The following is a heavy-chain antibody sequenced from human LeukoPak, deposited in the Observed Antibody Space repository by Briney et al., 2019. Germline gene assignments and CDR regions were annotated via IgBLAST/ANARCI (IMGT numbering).Heavy chain of an antibody. CDR1: GYSISSGYY. CDR2: IYRTGTT. Sequence: SETLSLTCTVSGYSISSGYYWGWIRQPPGKGLEWIGNIYRTGTTFYNPSLQSRVSMSVDTSKNTFSLNLKSVTAADTAVYYCARDGYNPVAFDIWGQGTVVTVSS. CDR3: ARDGYNPVAFDI. J-gene: IGHJ3*02. D-gene: IGHD5-24*01. V-gene: IGHV4-38-2*02.